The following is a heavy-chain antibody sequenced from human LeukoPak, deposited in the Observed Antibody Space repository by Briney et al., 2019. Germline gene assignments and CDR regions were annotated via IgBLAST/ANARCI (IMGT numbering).Heavy chain of an antibody. D-gene: IGHD6-13*01. CDR1: GFTFSSNW. J-gene: IGHJ4*02. Sequence: GGSLRLSRAASGFTFSSNWMSWVRQAPGRGLQWVANIKQDGSEKYYVDSVKGRFTNSKDNAKDSLYLQMNSLRAEDTAVYYCARGGSWFPHWGQGTLVTVSS. V-gene: IGHV3-7*04. CDR3: ARGGSWFPH. CDR2: IKQDGSEK.